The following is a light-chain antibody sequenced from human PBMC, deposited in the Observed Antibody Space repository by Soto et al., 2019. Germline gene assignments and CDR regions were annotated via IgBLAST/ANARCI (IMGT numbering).Light chain of an antibody. CDR3: QKYNSAPQVT. CDR2: AAS. V-gene: IGKV1-27*01. CDR1: QGISNY. J-gene: IGKJ3*01. Sequence: GDRVTITCRASQGISNYLAWYQQKPGKVPKLLIYAASTLQSGVPSRFSGSGSGTDFTLTISSLQPEDVATYYCQKYNSAPQVTFGPGTKVDIK.